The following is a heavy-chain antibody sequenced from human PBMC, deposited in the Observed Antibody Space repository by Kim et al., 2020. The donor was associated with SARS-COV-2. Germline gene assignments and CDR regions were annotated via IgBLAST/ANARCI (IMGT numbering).Heavy chain of an antibody. D-gene: IGHD1-26*01. J-gene: IGHJ4*02. V-gene: IGHV4-34*01. CDR1: GGSFSGYY. CDR3: AGWLGAKYFDY. CDR2: INHSGST. Sequence: SETLSLTCAVYGGSFSGYYWSWIRQPPGKGLEWIGEINHSGSTNYNPSLKSRVTISVDTSKNQFSLKLSSVTAADTAVYYCAGWLGAKYFDYWGQGTLVTVSS.